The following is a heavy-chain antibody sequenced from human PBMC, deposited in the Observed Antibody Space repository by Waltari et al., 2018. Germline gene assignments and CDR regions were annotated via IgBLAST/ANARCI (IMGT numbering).Heavy chain of an antibody. CDR1: GDSISNGYY. CDR2: INHSGSI. D-gene: IGHD2-8*01. Sequence: QVQLQESGPGLVKPSETLSLTCTVSGDSISNGYYWGWLRQPPGKGLEWIGTINHSGSIYYNPSLKSRVTLSVDTSKNQFSLKVTSVTAADTAVYFCARDRFCTNTNCFVFDYWGQGTLATVSS. CDR3: ARDRFCTNTNCFVFDY. J-gene: IGHJ4*02. V-gene: IGHV4-38-2*02.